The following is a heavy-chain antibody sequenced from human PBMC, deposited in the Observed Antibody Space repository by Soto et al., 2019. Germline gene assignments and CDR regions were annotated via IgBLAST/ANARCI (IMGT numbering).Heavy chain of an antibody. Sequence: ASVKVSCKFSGYTLTEISLHWVRQAPGKGLEWMGGLDPDNGETIYAQKFQGRVTMTEDTSTETAYMELSILRSEDTAVYYCATVNFGNWFDPWGQGTLVTVSS. CDR3: ATVNFGNWFDP. D-gene: IGHD3-10*01. CDR1: GYTLTEIS. V-gene: IGHV1-24*01. J-gene: IGHJ5*02. CDR2: LDPDNGET.